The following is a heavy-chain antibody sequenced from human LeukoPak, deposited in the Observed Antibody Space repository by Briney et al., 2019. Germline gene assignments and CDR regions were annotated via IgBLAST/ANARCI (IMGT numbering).Heavy chain of an antibody. CDR3: ARVKGWFGEYPIDY. CDR1: GFTFSSYS. V-gene: IGHV3-30*03. D-gene: IGHD3-10*01. CDR2: ISYDGSNK. J-gene: IGHJ4*02. Sequence: PGGSLRLSCAASGFTFSSYSMDWVRQAPGKGLEWVAAISYDGSNKYYADSVKGRFTISRDNSKNTLYLQMNSLRAEDTAVYYCARVKGWFGEYPIDYWGQGTLVTVSS.